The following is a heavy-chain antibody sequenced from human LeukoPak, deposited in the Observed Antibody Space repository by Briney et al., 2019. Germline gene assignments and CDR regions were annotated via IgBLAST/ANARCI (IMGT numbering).Heavy chain of an antibody. V-gene: IGHV3-23*01. J-gene: IGHJ4*02. CDR3: AKGGTGWYGYDIDY. D-gene: IGHD6-19*01. CDR1: GFTFSSYA. CDR2: LSGSGGST. Sequence: GGSLRLSCAASGFTFSSYAMSCVRQAPGKGMEWVSGLSGSGGSTYYAGSVKGRFTISRDNSKNTLYLQMNSLRADDTAVYYCAKGGTGWYGYDIDYWGQGTLVTVSS.